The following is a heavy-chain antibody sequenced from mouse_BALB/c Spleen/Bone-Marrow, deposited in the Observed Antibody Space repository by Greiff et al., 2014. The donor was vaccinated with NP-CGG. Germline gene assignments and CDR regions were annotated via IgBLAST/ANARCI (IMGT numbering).Heavy chain of an antibody. Sequence: DLVKPGASVKLSCKASGYTFTSYWINWIKQRPGQGLEWIGLIPPGSGTTYYNEMFKGKATLTVDTSSTTAYIQLSSLSSEDSAVYFCARGSYYYGSSSRRFAYWGQGTLVTVSA. CDR3: ARGSYYYGSSSRRFAY. D-gene: IGHD1-1*01. V-gene: IGHV1S41*01. CDR1: GYTFTSYW. CDR2: IPPGSGTT. J-gene: IGHJ3*01.